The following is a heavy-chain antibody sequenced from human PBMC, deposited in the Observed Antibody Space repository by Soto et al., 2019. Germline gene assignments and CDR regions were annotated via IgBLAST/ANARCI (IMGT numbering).Heavy chain of an antibody. J-gene: IGHJ5*02. V-gene: IGHV4-31*03. CDR1: GGSISSGGYY. D-gene: IGHD3-10*01. CDR3: ARVRVHGSGIKHKTVNWFDP. Sequence: QVQLQESGPGLVKPSQTLSLTCTVSGGSISSGGYYWSWIRQHPGKGLEWIGYIYYSGSTYYNPSLTSRVTISVDTSKNPFSLKLSSVTAADTAVYYCARVRVHGSGIKHKTVNWFDPWGQGTLVTVSS. CDR2: IYYSGST.